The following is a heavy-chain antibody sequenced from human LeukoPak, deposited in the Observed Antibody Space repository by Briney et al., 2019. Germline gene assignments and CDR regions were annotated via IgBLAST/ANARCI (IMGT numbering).Heavy chain of an antibody. CDR2: IIPTLGIA. CDR1: GGTFSSYA. Sequence: GASVKVSCKASGGTFSSYAISWVRQAPGQGLEWMGRIIPTLGIANYAQKFQGRVTITADKSTSTAYMELSSLRSEDTAVYYCARGRGYYQAEYFQHWGEGALVTVS. D-gene: IGHD3-22*01. J-gene: IGHJ1*01. V-gene: IGHV1-69*04. CDR3: ARGRGYYQAEYFQH.